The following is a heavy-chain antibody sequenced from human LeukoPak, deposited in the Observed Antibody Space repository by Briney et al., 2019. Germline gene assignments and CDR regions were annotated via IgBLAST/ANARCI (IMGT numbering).Heavy chain of an antibody. Sequence: SVRVSCKASGGTFSSYAISWVRQAPGQGLEWMGRIIPILGIANYAQKFQGRVTITADKSTSTAYMELSSLRSEDTAVYYCARDPLFAALGYWGQGTLVTVSS. V-gene: IGHV1-69*04. CDR3: ARDPLFAALGY. CDR1: GGTFSSYA. J-gene: IGHJ4*02. CDR2: IIPILGIA. D-gene: IGHD6-6*01.